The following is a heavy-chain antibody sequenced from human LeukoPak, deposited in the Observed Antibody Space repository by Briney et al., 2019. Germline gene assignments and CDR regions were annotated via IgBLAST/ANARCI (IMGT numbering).Heavy chain of an antibody. CDR2: IYPGDSDT. CDR1: GYSFTTYW. V-gene: IGHV5-51*01. D-gene: IGHD3-16*01. J-gene: IGHJ4*02. CDR3: ARHPWGIKVADY. Sequence: GESLKISCKGSGYSFTTYWIAWVRQMPGKGLEWMGVIYPGDSDTRYSPSFQGQVTLSADKSISTAYVQWDSLKASDTAMYYCARHPWGIKVADYWGQGTLVTVSS.